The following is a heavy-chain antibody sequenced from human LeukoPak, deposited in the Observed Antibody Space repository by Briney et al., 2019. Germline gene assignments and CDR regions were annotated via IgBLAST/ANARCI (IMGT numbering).Heavy chain of an antibody. CDR1: GYSFTSYW. CDR3: ARVITGTTFYYYYYMGV. CDR2: IYPGDSDT. Sequence: GESLKISCKGSGYSFTSYWIGWVRQMPGKGLEWMGIIYPGDSDTRYSPSFQGQVTISADKSISTAYLQWSSLKASDTAMYYCARVITGTTFYYYYYMGVWGKGTTVTVSS. V-gene: IGHV5-51*01. J-gene: IGHJ6*03. D-gene: IGHD1-7*01.